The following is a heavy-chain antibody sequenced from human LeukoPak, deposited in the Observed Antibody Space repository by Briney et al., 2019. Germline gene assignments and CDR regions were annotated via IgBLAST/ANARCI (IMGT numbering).Heavy chain of an antibody. Sequence: SVKVSCKASGGTFSSYAISWVRQAPGQGLEWMGRIIPILGIANYAQKFQGRVTITADKSTSTAYMELSSLRSEDTAVYYCARSRDGHTPDAFDIWGQGTMVTVSS. D-gene: IGHD5-24*01. V-gene: IGHV1-69*04. CDR1: GGTFSSYA. J-gene: IGHJ3*02. CDR3: ARSRDGHTPDAFDI. CDR2: IIPILGIA.